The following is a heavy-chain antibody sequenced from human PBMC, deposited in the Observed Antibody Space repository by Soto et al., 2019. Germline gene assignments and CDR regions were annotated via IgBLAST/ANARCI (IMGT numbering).Heavy chain of an antibody. CDR3: ATTPFNMASAGSYYFDS. J-gene: IGHJ4*02. Sequence: QVKLVQSGTEVKRPGSSVKVSCKASGGTFSDYGLSWVRQAPGHGLQWMGGIIPLFGTLHNAREFQDRVTITADQSTGTASMDLRSLTYDDTAVYFCATTPFNMASAGSYYFDSWGQGILVTVSS. CDR2: IIPLFGTL. CDR1: GGTFSDYG. V-gene: IGHV1-69*01. D-gene: IGHD6-13*01.